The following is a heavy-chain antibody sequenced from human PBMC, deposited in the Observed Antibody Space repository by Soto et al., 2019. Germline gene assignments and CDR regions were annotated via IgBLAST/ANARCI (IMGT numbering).Heavy chain of an antibody. CDR2: IYSGGST. Sequence: GGSLRLSXAASGFTVSSNYMSWVRQAPGKGLEWVSVIYSGGSTYYADSVKGRFTISRDNSKNTLYLQMNSLRAEDTAVYYCARHGLGSSSSEIDYWGQGTLVTVSS. D-gene: IGHD6-6*01. CDR3: ARHGLGSSSSEIDY. V-gene: IGHV3-53*01. CDR1: GFTVSSNY. J-gene: IGHJ4*02.